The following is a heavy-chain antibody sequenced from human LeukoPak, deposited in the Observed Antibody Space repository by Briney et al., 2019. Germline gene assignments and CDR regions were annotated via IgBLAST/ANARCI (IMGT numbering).Heavy chain of an antibody. J-gene: IGHJ5*02. Sequence: ASVKVSCKASGYTFTGYYMHWVRQAPGQGLEWMGWINPNSGGTNYAQKFQGRVTMNRDTSISTAYMELSRLRSDDTAVYYCARAYLGGYYRSWFDPWGQGTLVTVSS. CDR2: INPNSGGT. CDR1: GYTFTGYY. D-gene: IGHD3-22*01. V-gene: IGHV1-2*02. CDR3: ARAYLGGYYRSWFDP.